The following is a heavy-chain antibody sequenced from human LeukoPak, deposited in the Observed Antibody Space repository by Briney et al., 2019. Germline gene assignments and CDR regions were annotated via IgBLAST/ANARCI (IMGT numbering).Heavy chain of an antibody. CDR1: GFNFGSYA. Sequence: GGSLRLSCLASGFNFGSYALTWVRQAPGQGLEWVAFIRYDGSNKYYADSVKGRFTISRDNSKNTLYPQMNSLRAEDTAVYYCAKDHDSGWYDYWGQGTLVTVSS. CDR3: AKDHDSGWYDY. D-gene: IGHD6-19*01. J-gene: IGHJ4*02. CDR2: IRYDGSNK. V-gene: IGHV3-30*02.